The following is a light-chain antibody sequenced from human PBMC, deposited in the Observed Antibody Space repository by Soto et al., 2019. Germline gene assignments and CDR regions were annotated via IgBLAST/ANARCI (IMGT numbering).Light chain of an antibody. Sequence: ETVLTQSPATLSLSPGERDTISCRASQSVSVYLAWYQHKPGQAPRLLIYDASNRAAGIPARFSGSGSGTDFTLTISSLEPEDFALYYRPPRRYWPPTFAGGTKV. CDR1: QSVSVY. V-gene: IGKV3-11*01. CDR2: DAS. CDR3: PPRRYWPPT. J-gene: IGKJ4*01.